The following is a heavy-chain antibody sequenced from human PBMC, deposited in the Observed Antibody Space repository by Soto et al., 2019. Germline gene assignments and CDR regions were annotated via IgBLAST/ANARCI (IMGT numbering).Heavy chain of an antibody. CDR1: GFTFSSYA. D-gene: IGHD2-2*01. CDR3: AKGLCSSTSCYVGI. Sequence: EVQLLESGGGLVQPGGSLRLSCAASGFTFSSYAMSWVRQAPGKGLEWVSVISGSGGSTYYVDSVRGRFTISRDNSKNTVYLQMNSLRAEDTAVYYCAKGLCSSTSCYVGIWGQGTLVTVSS. CDR2: ISGSGGST. J-gene: IGHJ4*02. V-gene: IGHV3-23*01.